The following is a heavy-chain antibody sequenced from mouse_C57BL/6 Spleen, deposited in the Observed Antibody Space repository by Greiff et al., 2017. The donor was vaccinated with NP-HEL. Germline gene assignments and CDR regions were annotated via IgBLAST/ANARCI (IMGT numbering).Heavy chain of an antibody. Sequence: EVQGVESGGGLVKPGGSLKLSCAASGFTFSDYGMHWVRQAPEKGLEWVAYISSGSSTIYYADTVKGRFTISRDNAKNTLFLQMTSLRSEDTAMYYCANLYDGYFYAMDYWGQGTSVTVSS. J-gene: IGHJ4*01. CDR2: ISSGSSTI. V-gene: IGHV5-17*01. D-gene: IGHD2-3*01. CDR1: GFTFSDYG. CDR3: ANLYDGYFYAMDY.